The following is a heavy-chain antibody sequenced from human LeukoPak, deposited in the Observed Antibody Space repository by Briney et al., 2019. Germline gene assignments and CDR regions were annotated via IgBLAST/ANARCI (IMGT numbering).Heavy chain of an antibody. D-gene: IGHD3-16*02. CDR1: GFTVSSKY. CDR3: ARAGYDYVWGSYRHDLDY. Sequence: GGSLRLSCAASGFTVSSKYMSWVRQAPGKGLEWVSVIYSGGSTYYADSVKGRFTISRDNSKNTLYLQMNSLKAEDTAVYYCARAGYDYVWGSYRHDLDYWGQGTLVTVSS. J-gene: IGHJ4*02. CDR2: IYSGGST. V-gene: IGHV3-53*01.